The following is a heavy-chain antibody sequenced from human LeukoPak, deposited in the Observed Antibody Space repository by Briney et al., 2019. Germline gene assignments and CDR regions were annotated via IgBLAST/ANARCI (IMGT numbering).Heavy chain of an antibody. D-gene: IGHD3-16*01. CDR3: ARGGFDY. CDR2: ISSTSTTI. V-gene: IGHV3-48*01. Sequence: GGSLRLSCAASGFTFSSYEMNWVRQAPGKGLEWVSYISSTSTTIYYADSVKGRFTISRDNAKNSLYLQMNSLRADDTAVYYCARGGFDYWGQGTLVTVSS. J-gene: IGHJ4*02. CDR1: GFTFSSYE.